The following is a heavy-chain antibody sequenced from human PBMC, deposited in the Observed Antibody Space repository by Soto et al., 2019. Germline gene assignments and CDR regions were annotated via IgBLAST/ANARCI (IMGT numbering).Heavy chain of an antibody. CDR2: IYWDDDK. CDR1: GFSLSTSGVG. V-gene: IGHV2-5*02. Sequence: SGPTLVNPTQTLTLTCTFSGFSLSTSGVGVGWIRQPPGKALELLALIYWDDDKRYSPSLKSRLTITKDTSKNQVVLTMTNMDPVDTATYYCARFNYYDSSGYYYLVFFDYWGQGTLVTVSS. D-gene: IGHD3-22*01. CDR3: ARFNYYDSSGYYYLVFFDY. J-gene: IGHJ4*02.